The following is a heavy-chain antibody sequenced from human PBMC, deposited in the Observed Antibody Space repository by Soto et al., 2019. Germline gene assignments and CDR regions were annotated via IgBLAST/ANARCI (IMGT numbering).Heavy chain of an antibody. CDR2: IIPRSGTS. V-gene: IGHV1-69*05. CDR3: ARGYDFWGGMDV. CDR1: GDTFSTYT. Sequence: SVKVSCKASGDTFSTYTITWVRQAPGQGLEWMGGIIPRSGTSNYAQKFQGRVTITTDESTSTAYMELGSLRFEDTAMYYCARGYDFWGGMDVWGQGTTVTVSS. J-gene: IGHJ6*02. D-gene: IGHD3-3*01.